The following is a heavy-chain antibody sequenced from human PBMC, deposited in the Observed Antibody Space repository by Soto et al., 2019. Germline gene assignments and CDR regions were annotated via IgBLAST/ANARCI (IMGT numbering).Heavy chain of an antibody. Sequence: QVQLAESGGGVVQPGRSLRLSCAASGFTFSSYGMHWVRQAPGKGLEWVAVISYDGSNKYYADSVKGRFTISRDNSKNTLYLQMNSLRAEDTAVYYCAKDGTWELLRYTFDYWGQGTLVTVSS. J-gene: IGHJ4*02. CDR2: ISYDGSNK. D-gene: IGHD1-26*01. V-gene: IGHV3-30*18. CDR3: AKDGTWELLRYTFDY. CDR1: GFTFSSYG.